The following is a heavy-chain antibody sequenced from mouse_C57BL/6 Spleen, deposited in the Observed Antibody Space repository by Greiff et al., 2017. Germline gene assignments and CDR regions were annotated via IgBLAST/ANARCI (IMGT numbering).Heavy chain of an antibody. Sequence: DVQLVESEGGLVQPGSSMKLSCTASGFTFSDYYMAWVRQVPEKGLEWVANINYDGSSTYYLDSLKSRFIISRDNAKNILYLQMSSLKSEDTATYYCAREEWDYSWFAYWGQGTLVTVSA. CDR2: INYDGSST. CDR3: AREEWDYSWFAY. V-gene: IGHV5-16*01. CDR1: GFTFSDYY. D-gene: IGHD1-1*01. J-gene: IGHJ3*01.